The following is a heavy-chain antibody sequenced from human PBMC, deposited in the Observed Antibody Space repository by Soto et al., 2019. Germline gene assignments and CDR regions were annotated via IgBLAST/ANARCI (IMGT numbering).Heavy chain of an antibody. Sequence: QVQLQESGPGLVRPSGTLSLTCAVSVASINSNYCWTWVRKPPGKGLEWIAEIYYSGGTSYNPSLKSRVTISMDKSKNQFSLNLTSVTAADTAMYYCARDTGWGLGYWGQGTLVTVSS. V-gene: IGHV4-4*02. CDR3: ARDTGWGLGY. CDR1: VASINSNYC. CDR2: IYYSGGT. J-gene: IGHJ4*02. D-gene: IGHD6-19*01.